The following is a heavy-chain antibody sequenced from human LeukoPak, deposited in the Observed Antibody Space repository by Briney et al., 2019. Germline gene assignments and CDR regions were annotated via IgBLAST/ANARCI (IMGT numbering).Heavy chain of an antibody. Sequence: GGSLRLSCAASGFTFSSYGMHWVRQAPGKGLEWVAVISYDGSNKYYADSVKGRFTISRDNSKNTLYLQMNSLRAEDTAVYYCAKDLDDILTAYYSTFDYWGQGTLVTVSS. J-gene: IGHJ4*02. D-gene: IGHD3-9*01. CDR1: GFTFSSYG. CDR3: AKDLDDILTAYYSTFDY. V-gene: IGHV3-30*18. CDR2: ISYDGSNK.